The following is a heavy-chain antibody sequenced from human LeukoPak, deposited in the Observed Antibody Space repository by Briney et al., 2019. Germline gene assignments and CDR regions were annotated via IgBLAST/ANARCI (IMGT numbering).Heavy chain of an antibody. CDR1: GFTFDDYA. V-gene: IGHV3-9*01. CDR3: AKLGAAAGTGTFDY. D-gene: IGHD6-13*01. Sequence: GGSLRLSCAASGFTFDDYAMHWVRQAPGKGLEWVSGISWNSGSIGYADSVKGRFTISRDNAKNSLYLQMNSLRAEDTALYYCAKLGAAAGTGTFDYWGQGTLVTVSS. J-gene: IGHJ4*02. CDR2: ISWNSGSI.